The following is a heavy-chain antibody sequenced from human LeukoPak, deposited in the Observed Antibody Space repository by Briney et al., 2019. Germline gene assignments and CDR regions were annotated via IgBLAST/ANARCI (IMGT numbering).Heavy chain of an antibody. V-gene: IGHV3-23*01. Sequence: GGSLRLSCAASRFTFSSYAMSWVRQAPGKGLEWVSAISGTGGSTYYADSVKGRFTISRDNSKNTVYLQMNGLRAEDTAVYYCANGKGYFEFWGQGTLVTVSS. CDR3: ANGKGYFEF. CDR2: ISGTGGST. D-gene: IGHD3-9*01. CDR1: RFTFSSYA. J-gene: IGHJ4*02.